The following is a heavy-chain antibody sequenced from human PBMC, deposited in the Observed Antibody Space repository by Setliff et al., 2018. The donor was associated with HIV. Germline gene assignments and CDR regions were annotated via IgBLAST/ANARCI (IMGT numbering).Heavy chain of an antibody. CDR3: ATDIVATLDY. V-gene: IGHV3-7*01. Sequence: GSLRLSCAASGFTFSTYWMIWVRQAPGRGLEWVANIKQDGSEKYYVDSVKGRFTISRDNAKNSLYLQMNSLRAEDTAVYYCATDIVATLDYWGQGTLVTVSS. J-gene: IGHJ4*02. CDR1: GFTFSTYW. D-gene: IGHD5-12*01. CDR2: IKQDGSEK.